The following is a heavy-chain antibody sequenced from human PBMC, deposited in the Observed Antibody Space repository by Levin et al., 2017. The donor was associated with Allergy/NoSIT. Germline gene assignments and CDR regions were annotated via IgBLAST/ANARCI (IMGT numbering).Heavy chain of an antibody. CDR2: INPNSGGT. J-gene: IGHJ4*02. Sequence: GGSLRLSCKASGYTFTGYYMHWVRQAPGQGLEWMGWINPNSGGTNYAQKFQGRVTMTRDTSISTAYMELSRLRSDDTAVYYCARGARSGSYLRDYWGQGTLVTVSS. D-gene: IGHD1-26*01. CDR1: GYTFTGYY. CDR3: ARGARSGSYLRDY. V-gene: IGHV1-2*02.